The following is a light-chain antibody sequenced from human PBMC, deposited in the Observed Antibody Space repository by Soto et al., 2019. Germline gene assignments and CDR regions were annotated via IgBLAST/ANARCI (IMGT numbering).Light chain of an antibody. CDR3: SSYTSSGAVV. CDR1: SSDVGGYNY. V-gene: IGLV2-14*03. J-gene: IGLJ3*02. CDR2: DVS. Sequence: QLVLTQPASVFGSLGQSITISCTGTSSDVGGYNYVSWYQHHPGKAPKLLIYDVSSRPSAVSNRFSGSKSGNTASLTISGLQADDETDYYCSSYTSSGAVVFGGGTKVTVL.